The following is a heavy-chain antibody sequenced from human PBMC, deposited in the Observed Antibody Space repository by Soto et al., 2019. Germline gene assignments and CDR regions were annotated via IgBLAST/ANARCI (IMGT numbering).Heavy chain of an antibody. J-gene: IGHJ6*02. CDR3: ARDTYYYGMDV. CDR1: GGSFSGYY. Sequence: PSETLSLTCAVYGGSFSGYYWSWIRQPPGKGLEWIGEINHSGSTNYNPSLKSRVTISVDTSKNQFSLKLSSVTAADTAVYYCARDTYYYGMDVCGQRTTVTVSS. V-gene: IGHV4-34*01. CDR2: INHSGST.